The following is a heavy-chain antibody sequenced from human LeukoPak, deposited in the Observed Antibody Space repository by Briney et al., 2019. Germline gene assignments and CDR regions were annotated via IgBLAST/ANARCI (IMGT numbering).Heavy chain of an antibody. J-gene: IGHJ6*02. D-gene: IGHD2-15*01. CDR2: IYHSGST. CDR3: ARGDCSGGSCYSYYYYGMDV. CDR1: RGSISSNNW. V-gene: IGHV4-4*02. Sequence: SETLSLTCAVSRGSISSNNWWSWVRQPPGKRLEWIAEIYHSGSTNYNPSLKSRVTISVDKSKNQFSLKLSSVTAADTAMYYCARGDCSGGSCYSYYYYGMDVWGQGTTVTVSS.